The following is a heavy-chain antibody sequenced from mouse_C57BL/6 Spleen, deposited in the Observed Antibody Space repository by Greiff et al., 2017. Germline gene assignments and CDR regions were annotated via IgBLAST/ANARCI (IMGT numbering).Heavy chain of an antibody. D-gene: IGHD4-1*01. J-gene: IGHJ1*03. V-gene: IGHV6-3*01. CDR1: GFTFSNYW. CDR2: IRLKSDNYAT. CDR3: TGGTGTYFDV. Sequence: EVKLVESGGGLVQPGGSMKLSCVASGFTFSNYWMNWVRQSPEKGLEWVAQIRLKSDNYATHYAESVKGRFTISRDDSKSSVYLQMNNLRAEDTGIYYCTGGTGTYFDVWGTGTTVTVSS.